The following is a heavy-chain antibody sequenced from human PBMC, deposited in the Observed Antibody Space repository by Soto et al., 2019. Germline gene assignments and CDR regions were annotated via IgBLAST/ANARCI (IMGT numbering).Heavy chain of an antibody. CDR3: ARVNSGYDPVDFDY. J-gene: IGHJ4*02. Sequence: QVQLVQSGAEVKKPGASVKVSCKASGYTFTSYDINWVRQATGQGLEWMGWMNPNSGNTGYAQKFQGRVTMTRNTSISTSYMELSSLRSEDTAVYYCARVNSGYDPVDFDYWGQGTLVTVSS. CDR2: MNPNSGNT. V-gene: IGHV1-8*01. CDR1: GYTFTSYD. D-gene: IGHD5-12*01.